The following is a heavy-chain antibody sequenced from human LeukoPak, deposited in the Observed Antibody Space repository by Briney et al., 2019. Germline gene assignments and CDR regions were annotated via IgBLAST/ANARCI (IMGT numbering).Heavy chain of an antibody. Sequence: ASVKVSCKASGYTFTGYYMHWVRQAPGQGLEWKGWINPNSGGTNYAQKFQGRVTMTRDTSISTAYMELSRLRSDDTAVYYCAREPWIPPGDYMDVWGKGTTVTVSS. D-gene: IGHD5-18*01. CDR2: INPNSGGT. V-gene: IGHV1-2*02. CDR3: AREPWIPPGDYMDV. CDR1: GYTFTGYY. J-gene: IGHJ6*03.